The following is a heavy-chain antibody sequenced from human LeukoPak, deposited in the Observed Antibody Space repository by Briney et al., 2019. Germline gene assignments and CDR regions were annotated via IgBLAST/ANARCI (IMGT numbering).Heavy chain of an antibody. CDR3: ARDRKDDSSGYYLFDN. CDR2: IQQDGGEK. D-gene: IGHD3-22*01. J-gene: IGHJ4*02. CDR1: GFTFSNYW. V-gene: IGHV3-7*01. Sequence: GGSLRLSCAASGFTFSNYWMSWVRQAPGKGLEWVANIQQDGGEKYYVDSVKGRFTISRDNAKNSLYLQMNSLRAEDTAVFYCARDRKDDSSGYYLFDNRGQGTLVTVSS.